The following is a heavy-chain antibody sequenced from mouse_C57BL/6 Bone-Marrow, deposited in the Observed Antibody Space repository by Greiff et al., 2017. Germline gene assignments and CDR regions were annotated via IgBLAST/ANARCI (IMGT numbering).Heavy chain of an antibody. J-gene: IGHJ2*01. CDR1: GFTFTAYY. D-gene: IGHD3-3*01. CDR3: ARYRGWYYFDY. V-gene: IGHV7-3*01. CDR2: IRHKANGYTT. Sequence: EVLLVESGGGLVQPGGSLSLSCAASGFTFTAYYMSWVRQPPGKALEWLGFIRHKANGYTTEYSASVKGRFTISRDNSQSILYIQMNALRAEDSATYYCARYRGWYYFDYWGQGTTLTVSS.